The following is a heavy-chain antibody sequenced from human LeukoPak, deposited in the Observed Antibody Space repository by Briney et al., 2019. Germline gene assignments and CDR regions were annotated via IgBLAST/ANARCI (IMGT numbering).Heavy chain of an antibody. Sequence: ASVKVSCKASGGTFSSYAISWVRQAPGQGLEWMGGIIPIFGTANYAQKFQGRVTITADKSTSTAYMELSSLRSEDTAVYYCARGVTLLTTGDAFDIWGQGTMVTVSS. CDR1: GGTFSSYA. D-gene: IGHD3-9*01. J-gene: IGHJ3*02. CDR2: IIPIFGTA. V-gene: IGHV1-69*06. CDR3: ARGVTLLTTGDAFDI.